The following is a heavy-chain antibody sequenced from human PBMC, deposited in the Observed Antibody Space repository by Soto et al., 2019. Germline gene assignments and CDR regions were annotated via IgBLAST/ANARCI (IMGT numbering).Heavy chain of an antibody. CDR3: ARGSIAEAGRKGYYYGMDV. V-gene: IGHV1-69*06. Sequence: QVQLVQSGAEVKKPGSSVKVSCKASGGTFSSYAISWVRQAPGQGLEWMGGIIPIFGTANYAQKFQGRVAITADKSTSPAYMELSSLRSEDTAVYYCARGSIAEAGRKGYYYGMDVWAKGPRSPSP. D-gene: IGHD6-13*01. J-gene: IGHJ6*02. CDR1: GGTFSSYA. CDR2: IIPIFGTA.